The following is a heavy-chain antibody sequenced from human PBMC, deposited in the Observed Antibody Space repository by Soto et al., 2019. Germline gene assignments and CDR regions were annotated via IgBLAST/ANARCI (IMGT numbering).Heavy chain of an antibody. J-gene: IGHJ5*02. CDR1: GYTFTGYY. CDR3: ARVVPGAEAWFGP. CDR2: ISLYSDGT. V-gene: IGHV1-2*02. Sequence: ASVKVSCKASGYTFTGYYMHWVRQAPGQPLEWLGWISLYSDGTNYAQKFQGRVSMTTDTSTTTAYMELRSLRSDDTAVYYCARVVPGAEAWFGPWGQGTLVTVSS. D-gene: IGHD2-2*01.